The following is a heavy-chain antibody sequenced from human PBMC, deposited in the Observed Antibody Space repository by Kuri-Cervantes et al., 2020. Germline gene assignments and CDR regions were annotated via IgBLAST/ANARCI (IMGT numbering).Heavy chain of an antibody. CDR1: GGSISSSSYY. CDR2: IYYSGST. D-gene: IGHD6-19*01. V-gene: IGHV4-39*07. CDR3: ARVSSGWYGYFDL. J-gene: IGHJ2*01. Sequence: SETLSLTCTVSGGSISSSSYYWGWSRQPPGKGLEWIGNIYYSGSTYYNPSLKSRVTISVDTSKNQFSLKLSSATAADTAVYYCARVSSGWYGYFDLWGRGTLVTVSS.